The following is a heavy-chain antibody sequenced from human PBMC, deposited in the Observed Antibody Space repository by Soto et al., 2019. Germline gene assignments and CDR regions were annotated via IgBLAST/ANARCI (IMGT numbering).Heavy chain of an antibody. Sequence: SETLSLTCAVYGGSFSGYYWSWIRQPPGKGLEWIGEINHSGSTNYNPSLKSRVTISVDTSKNQFSLKLSSVTAADTAVYYCARGLQGQWLVLPYYYGMDVWGQGTTVT. D-gene: IGHD6-19*01. CDR1: GGSFSGYY. CDR2: INHSGST. CDR3: ARGLQGQWLVLPYYYGMDV. V-gene: IGHV4-34*01. J-gene: IGHJ6*02.